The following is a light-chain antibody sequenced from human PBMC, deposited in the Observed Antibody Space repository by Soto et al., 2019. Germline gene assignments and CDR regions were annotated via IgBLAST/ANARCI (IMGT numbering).Light chain of an antibody. CDR3: CSYPGSHTWV. CDR2: EVV. Sequence: QSALTQPPSASGSPGQSVTISCTGTKNDIGVYDFVSWYQHHPGKAPRLIIYEVVQRPSGVPDRFSGSKSGNTASLTVSGLQAADEADYYCCSYPGSHTWVFGGGTKLTVL. V-gene: IGLV2-8*01. J-gene: IGLJ3*02. CDR1: KNDIGVYDF.